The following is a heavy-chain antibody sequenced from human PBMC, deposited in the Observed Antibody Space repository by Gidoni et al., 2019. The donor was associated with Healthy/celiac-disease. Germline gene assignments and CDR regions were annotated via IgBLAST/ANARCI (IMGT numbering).Heavy chain of an antibody. J-gene: IGHJ4*02. CDR1: GCPISSGGYS. Sequence: SPPCAVSGCPISSGGYSWSWIRQPPGKGLEWIGYIYHSGSTYYNPSLKSRVTISVDRSKNQFSLKLSSVTAADTAVYYCARRAYGSGSYFDYWGQGTLVTVSS. D-gene: IGHD3-10*01. V-gene: IGHV4-30-2*01. CDR2: IYHSGST. CDR3: ARRAYGSGSYFDY.